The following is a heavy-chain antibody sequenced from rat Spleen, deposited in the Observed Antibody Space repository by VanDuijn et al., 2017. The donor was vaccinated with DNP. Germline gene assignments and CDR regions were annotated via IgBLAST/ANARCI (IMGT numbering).Heavy chain of an antibody. CDR1: GFTFSDYY. V-gene: IGHV5-22*01. D-gene: IGHD4-3*01. Sequence: EVHLVESGGGLVQPGRSLKLSCAASGFTFSDYYMAWIRQAPTKGLEWVAYIRYDGGTTKYGDSVKGRFTISRDNAKNTLYLQMNSLRSEDMATYYCVRWNSGHFDYWGQGVMVPVSS. CDR2: IRYDGGTT. J-gene: IGHJ2*01. CDR3: VRWNSGHFDY.